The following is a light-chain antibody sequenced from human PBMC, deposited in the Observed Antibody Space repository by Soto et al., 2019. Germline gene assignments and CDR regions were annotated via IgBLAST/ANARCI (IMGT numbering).Light chain of an antibody. CDR3: QQYRTYWT. V-gene: IGKV1-5*03. Sequence: DIQMTQSPSTLSASVGDRVTITCRASQSIHTWLAWYQQKPGKVPKVLIYKASSLESGVPSRFSGSGSGTEFTLTISSLQPDDFATYYCQQYRTYWTFGQGTKVDIK. CDR2: KAS. J-gene: IGKJ1*01. CDR1: QSIHTW.